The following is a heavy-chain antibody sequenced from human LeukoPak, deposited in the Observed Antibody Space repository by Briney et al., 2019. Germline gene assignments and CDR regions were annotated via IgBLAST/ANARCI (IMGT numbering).Heavy chain of an antibody. J-gene: IGHJ4*02. CDR2: MNPNSGNT. Sequence: ASVKVSCKASGYTFTSYDINWVRQATGQGLEWMGWMNPNSGNTGYAQKFQGRVTMTRNTSISTAYMGLSSLRSEDTAVYYCALPDHYDSSGYSNVVDYWGQGTLVTVSS. CDR1: GYTFTSYD. V-gene: IGHV1-8*01. D-gene: IGHD3-22*01. CDR3: ALPDHYDSSGYSNVVDY.